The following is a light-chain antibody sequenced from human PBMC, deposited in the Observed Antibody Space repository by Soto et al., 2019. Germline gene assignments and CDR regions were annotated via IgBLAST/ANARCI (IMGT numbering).Light chain of an antibody. Sequence: QSALTQPASVSGSPGQSITISCTGSSSDIGAYNYVSWYQQHPGKAPKLMIYDVSNRPSGVSYRFSGSKSGSTASLTISGLQVEDAADYYCCSYTISRIRVFGGGTKLTVL. J-gene: IGLJ3*02. CDR1: SSDIGAYNY. V-gene: IGLV2-14*01. CDR2: DVS. CDR3: CSYTISRIRV.